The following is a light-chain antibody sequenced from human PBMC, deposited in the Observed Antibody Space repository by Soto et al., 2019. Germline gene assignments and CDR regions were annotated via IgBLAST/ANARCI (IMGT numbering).Light chain of an antibody. CDR1: SSDVGVYNY. CDR3: SSYAGDNNPWV. CDR2: EVS. Sequence: QSALTQPPSASGSPGQSVTISCTGTSSDVGVYNYVSWYQQHPGNAPKLIIYEVSKWPSGVPDRFSGSKSGNTASLTVSGLQAEDEADYYCSSYAGDNNPWVFGGGTKLTVL. J-gene: IGLJ3*02. V-gene: IGLV2-8*01.